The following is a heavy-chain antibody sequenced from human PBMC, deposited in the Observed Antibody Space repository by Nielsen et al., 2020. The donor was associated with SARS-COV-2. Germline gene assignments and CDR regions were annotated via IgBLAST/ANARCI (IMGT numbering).Heavy chain of an antibody. D-gene: IGHD6-13*01. J-gene: IGHJ4*02. CDR1: GFPLRSYD. CDR3: AKDLGSSWLPDY. Sequence: GESLKISCAASGFPLRSYDMQWVRQTTGKGLEWVSTIATAGDTFYSDSVKGRFTISRDNAKNSLYLQMNSLRAEDTALYYCAKDLGSSWLPDYWGQGTLVTVSS. V-gene: IGHV3-13*01. CDR2: IATAGDT.